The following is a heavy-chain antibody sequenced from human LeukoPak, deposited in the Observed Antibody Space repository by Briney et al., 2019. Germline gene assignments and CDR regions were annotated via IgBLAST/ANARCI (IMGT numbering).Heavy chain of an antibody. J-gene: IGHJ6*03. V-gene: IGHV3-21*01. D-gene: IGHD6-19*01. CDR2: ISSSGDYI. CDR1: GFTFSSYW. CDR3: ARDSDNSGWLDYYMDV. Sequence: GGSLRLSCAASGFTFSSYWMSWVRQAPGKGLEWVSSISSSGDYIYYADSLKGRFTISRDNAENSLYLQMTRLRAEDTAVYYCARDSDNSGWLDYYMDVWGKGTTVTISS.